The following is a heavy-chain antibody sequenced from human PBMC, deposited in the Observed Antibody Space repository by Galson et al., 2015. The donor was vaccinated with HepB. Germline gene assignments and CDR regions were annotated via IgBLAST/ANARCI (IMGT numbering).Heavy chain of an antibody. D-gene: IGHD1/OR15-1a*01. Sequence: SETLSLTCTVSGGSISSGGYYWSWIRQHPGKGLEWIGYIYYSGSTYYNPSLKSRVTISVDTSKNQFSLKLSSVTAADTAVYYCARHRRRDWNKFRGDIDYWGQGTLVTVSS. CDR1: GGSISSGGYY. CDR3: ARHRRRDWNKFRGDIDY. J-gene: IGHJ4*02. CDR2: IYYSGST. V-gene: IGHV4-39*01.